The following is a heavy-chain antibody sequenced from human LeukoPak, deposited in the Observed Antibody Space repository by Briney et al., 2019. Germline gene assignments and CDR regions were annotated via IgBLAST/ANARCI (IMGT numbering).Heavy chain of an antibody. CDR2: IYSGGST. CDR1: GFNVISNY. J-gene: IGHJ6*03. D-gene: IGHD3-10*01. V-gene: IGHV3-53*01. CDR3: ASGSARYRTPYYYMDV. Sequence: GGSLRLSCAACGFNVISNYMSWVRQAPGRGLEWVSVIYSGGSTYYADSVKGRFTISRGNSKNTLYLQMNSLRAEDTAVYYCASGSARYRTPYYYMDVWGTGTTVTVSS.